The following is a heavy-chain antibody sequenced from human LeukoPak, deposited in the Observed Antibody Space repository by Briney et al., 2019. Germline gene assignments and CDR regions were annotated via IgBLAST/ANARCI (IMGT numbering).Heavy chain of an antibody. CDR2: ISWEGQTT. D-gene: IGHD3-10*01. CDR1: GFTFDDYA. CDR3: TRDTDFGSPTNYFDH. V-gene: IGHV3-43*01. J-gene: IGHJ4*02. Sequence: PGGSLRLSCAASGFTFDDYAMHWVRQAPGKGLDWVSLISWEGQTTYYADSVRGRFSISRDNNKNSLFLEMNSLTTDDTGFYYCTRDTDFGSPTNYFDHWRQGTLDSVSS.